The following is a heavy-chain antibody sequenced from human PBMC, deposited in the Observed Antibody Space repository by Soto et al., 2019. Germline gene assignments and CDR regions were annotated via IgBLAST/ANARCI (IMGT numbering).Heavy chain of an antibody. Sequence: XGSLRLSCSASGCTFSDHGMHWVRQAPGKGLEWVAVISRDGNSKYYGDSVKGRFTVSRDNSNNMAYLQMNSLRLEDTAMYYCAKQFDLGGLEDYWGQGTLVTVSS. CDR3: AKQFDLGGLEDY. CDR1: GCTFSDHG. V-gene: IGHV3-30*18. D-gene: IGHD1-1*01. J-gene: IGHJ4*02. CDR2: ISRDGNSK.